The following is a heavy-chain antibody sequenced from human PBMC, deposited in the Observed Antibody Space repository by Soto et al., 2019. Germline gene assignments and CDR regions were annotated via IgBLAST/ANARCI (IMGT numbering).Heavy chain of an antibody. CDR3: ARSWPEGYYYYYGMDV. Sequence: GASVKVSCKASGGTFSSYAISWVRQAPGQGLEWMGGIIPIFGTANYAQKFQGRVTITADESTSTAYMELSSLRSEDTAVYYCARSWPEGYYYYYGMDVWGQGTTVTVSS. CDR2: IIPIFGTA. D-gene: IGHD5-12*01. CDR1: GGTFSSYA. V-gene: IGHV1-69*13. J-gene: IGHJ6*02.